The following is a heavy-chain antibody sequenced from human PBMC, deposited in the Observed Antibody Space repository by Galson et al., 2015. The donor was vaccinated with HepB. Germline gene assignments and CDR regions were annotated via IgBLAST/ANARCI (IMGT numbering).Heavy chain of an antibody. D-gene: IGHD3-10*01. CDR1: DDSISSGYY. Sequence: SETLSLTCTVSDDSISSGYYWGWIRQPPGKGLEWIGSIYYSGRTNYNPSLKSRVTISADTSKNQFSLKLTSVTAADTALYYCARRGEAAIDYWGQGTLVTVSS. J-gene: IGHJ4*02. CDR3: ARRGEAAIDY. V-gene: IGHV4-38-2*02. CDR2: IYYSGRT.